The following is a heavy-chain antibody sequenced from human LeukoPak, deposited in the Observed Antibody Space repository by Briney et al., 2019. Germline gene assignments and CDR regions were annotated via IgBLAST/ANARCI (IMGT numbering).Heavy chain of an antibody. Sequence: SETLSLTCSVSGGSISSYYWSWIRQPAGKGLEWIGRIYTSGRTNYNPSLKSRVTMSVDTSKNQFSLKLSSVTAADTAVYYCATSTPYYYYYMDVWGKGTTVTVSS. V-gene: IGHV4-4*07. D-gene: IGHD2/OR15-2a*01. CDR1: GGSISSYY. J-gene: IGHJ6*03. CDR3: ATSTPYYYYYMDV. CDR2: IYTSGRT.